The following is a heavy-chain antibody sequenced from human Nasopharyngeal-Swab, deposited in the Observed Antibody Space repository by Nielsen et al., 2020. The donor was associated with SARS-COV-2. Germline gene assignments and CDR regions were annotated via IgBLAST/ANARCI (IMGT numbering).Heavy chain of an antibody. CDR2: IDPSDSYT. CDR1: GYTFTSYW. J-gene: IGHJ6*02. Sequence: GESLKISCKGSGYTFTSYWISWVRQMPGKGLEWMGRIDPSDSYTNYNPSFQGHVTISVDKSISTAYLQWRSLKASDTAMYYCARGRPSSGSSAYYYYGMDVWGQGTTVTVSS. CDR3: ARGRPSSGSSAYYYYGMDV. V-gene: IGHV5-10-1*01. D-gene: IGHD1-26*01.